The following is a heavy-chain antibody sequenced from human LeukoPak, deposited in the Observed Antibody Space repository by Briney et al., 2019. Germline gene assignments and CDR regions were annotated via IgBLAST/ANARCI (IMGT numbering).Heavy chain of an antibody. V-gene: IGHV3-9*03. CDR1: RFTFDDYA. J-gene: IGHJ3*02. CDR3: AKALVGATEDDAFDI. CDR2: ISWNSGSI. D-gene: IGHD1-26*01. Sequence: GRSLRLSCAASRFTFDDYAMHWVRQAPGKGLEWVSGISWNSGSIGYADSVKGRFTISRDNAKNSLYLQMNSLRAEDMALYYCAKALVGATEDDAFDIWGQGTMVTVSS.